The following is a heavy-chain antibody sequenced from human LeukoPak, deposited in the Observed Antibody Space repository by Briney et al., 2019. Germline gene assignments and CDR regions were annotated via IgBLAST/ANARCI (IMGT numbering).Heavy chain of an antibody. CDR2: MYSNGNT. V-gene: IGHV3-53*01. CDR3: ARRAGSDY. D-gene: IGHD6-13*01. J-gene: IGHJ4*02. CDR1: GFTFSSYV. Sequence: GGSLGLSCAASGFTFSSYVMNWVRQAPGKGLEWVSVMYSNGNTYYADSVRGRFTISRDNSKNTVFLQMNSLRAEDTAVYYCARRAGSDYWGQGTLVTVSS.